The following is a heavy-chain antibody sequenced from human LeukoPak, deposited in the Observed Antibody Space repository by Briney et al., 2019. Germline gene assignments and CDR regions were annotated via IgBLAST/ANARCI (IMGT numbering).Heavy chain of an antibody. J-gene: IGHJ3*02. CDR2: IYYSGST. V-gene: IGHV4-59*01. CDR3: ARGVVLDAFDM. D-gene: IGHD2-15*01. CDR1: GGSINNYY. Sequence: PSETLSLTCTVSGGSINNYYWSWIRQPPGKGLEWIGYIYYSGSTNYNPSLKSRVTISVDTSKNQFSLKLSSVTAADTAVYYCARGVVLDAFDMWGQRTMVTVSS.